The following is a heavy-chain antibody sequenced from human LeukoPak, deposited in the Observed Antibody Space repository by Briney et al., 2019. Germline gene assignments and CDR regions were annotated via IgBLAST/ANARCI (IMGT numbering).Heavy chain of an antibody. CDR3: AQVAGKSYFDY. V-gene: IGHV3-66*01. Sequence: PGGSPRLSCAASGFTVSSNYMSWVRQAPGKGLEWVSVIYSGGSTYYADSVKGRFTISRDNSKNTLYLQMNSLRAEDTAVYYCAQVAGKSYFDYWGQGTLVTVSS. D-gene: IGHD6-19*01. CDR1: GFTVSSNY. CDR2: IYSGGST. J-gene: IGHJ4*02.